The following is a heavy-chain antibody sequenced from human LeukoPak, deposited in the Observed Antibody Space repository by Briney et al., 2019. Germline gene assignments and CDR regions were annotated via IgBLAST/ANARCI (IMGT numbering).Heavy chain of an antibody. D-gene: IGHD3-9*01. CDR1: GFTFSSFP. J-gene: IGHJ4*02. CDR2: ISYDGSSK. CDR3: ARDRTEVRYFRVFDH. V-gene: IGHV3-30*04. Sequence: GGSLRLSCAASGFTFSSFPMHWVRQAPGKGLEWVAVISYDGSSKYYTDSVKGRFTISRDNSKNTLYLQMNSLRAEDTAVYYCARDRTEVRYFRVFDHWGQGALVTVSS.